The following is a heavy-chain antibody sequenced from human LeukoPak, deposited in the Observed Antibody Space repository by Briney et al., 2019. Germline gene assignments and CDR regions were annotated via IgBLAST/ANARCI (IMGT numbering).Heavy chain of an antibody. J-gene: IGHJ6*03. V-gene: IGHV3-74*01. CDR2: IDNDGNGI. D-gene: IGHD2-21*02. CDR3: ARQGDDYYYMDV. CDR1: GFMFSGYW. Sequence: GGSLRLSCAASGFMFSGYWMHWVRQGPEKGLELVSRIDNDGNGIIYADSVKGRFTISRDNSKNTLYLQMNSLRAEDTAVYYCARQGDDYYYMDVWGKGTTVTVSS.